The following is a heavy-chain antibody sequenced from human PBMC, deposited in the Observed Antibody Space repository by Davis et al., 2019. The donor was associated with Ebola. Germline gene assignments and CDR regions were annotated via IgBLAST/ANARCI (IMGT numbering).Heavy chain of an antibody. CDR3: AREGGNSYFDY. Sequence: GESLKISCAASGSTLSSYWMHWVRQAPGKGLVWVSRINTDGRSTSYADSVKGRFTISRDNAKNTLYLQMNSLRAEDTAVYYCAREGGNSYFDYWGQGTLVTVSS. D-gene: IGHD4-23*01. CDR1: GSTLSSYW. CDR2: INTDGRST. V-gene: IGHV3-74*01. J-gene: IGHJ4*02.